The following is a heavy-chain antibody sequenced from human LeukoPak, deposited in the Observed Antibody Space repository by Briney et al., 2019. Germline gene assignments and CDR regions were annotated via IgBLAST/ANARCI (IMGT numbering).Heavy chain of an antibody. Sequence: QTGGSLRLSCAASGFTFSGYAMNWVRQAPGEGLEWVSAISGSDGNAYYADSVKGRFTISRDDSKNTLYLQMNRLRAEDTALYYCAKAATFYYGSDLWGRGILVAVSS. CDR1: GFTFSGYA. D-gene: IGHD3-10*01. V-gene: IGHV3-23*01. J-gene: IGHJ4*02. CDR2: ISGSDGNA. CDR3: AKAATFYYGSDL.